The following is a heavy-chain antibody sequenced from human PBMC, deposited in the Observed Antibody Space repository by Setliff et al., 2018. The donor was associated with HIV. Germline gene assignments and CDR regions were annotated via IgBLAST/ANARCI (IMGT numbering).Heavy chain of an antibody. J-gene: IGHJ3*02. CDR2: IYSGGST. V-gene: IGHV3-53*01. Sequence: GGSLRLSCAASGFTVSSNYMNWVRQAPGKGLEWVSIIYSGGSTDSVKGRFTISGDNSKNTLYLQMNSLRAEDTAVYYCAREGYSYGHLWANAFDIWGQGTMVTVSS. CDR1: GFTVSSNY. D-gene: IGHD5-18*01. CDR3: AREGYSYGHLWANAFDI.